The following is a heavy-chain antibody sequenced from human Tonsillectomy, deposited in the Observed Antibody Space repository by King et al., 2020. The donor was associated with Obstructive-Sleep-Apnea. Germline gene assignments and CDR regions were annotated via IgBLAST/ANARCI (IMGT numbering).Heavy chain of an antibody. Sequence: LQLQESGPGLVKPSQTLSLTCTVSGGSISSGDYYWSWIRQPPGKGLEWIGYIFYSGSTYYNPSLKSRVTISLDTSKNQFSLKLSSVTAADTAVYYCARGGGYYPLDYWGQGTLVTVSS. D-gene: IGHD3-3*01. CDR2: IFYSGST. CDR1: GGSISSGDYY. V-gene: IGHV4-30-4*01. J-gene: IGHJ4*02. CDR3: ARGGGYYPLDY.